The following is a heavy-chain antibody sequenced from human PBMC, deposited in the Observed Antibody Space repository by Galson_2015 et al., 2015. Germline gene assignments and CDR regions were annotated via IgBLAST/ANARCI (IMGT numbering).Heavy chain of an antibody. CDR3: AFSSSAMATG. CDR1: GFTFSSYG. D-gene: IGHD5-24*01. CDR2: INSDGSST. J-gene: IGHJ4*02. V-gene: IGHV3-74*01. Sequence: SLRLSFAASGFTFSSYGMHWVRQAPGKGVGWVSRINSDGSSTSYADSVKGRFTISRDNAKNTLYLQMNSLRAEDTAVYYCAFSSSAMATGWGQGTLDTVSS.